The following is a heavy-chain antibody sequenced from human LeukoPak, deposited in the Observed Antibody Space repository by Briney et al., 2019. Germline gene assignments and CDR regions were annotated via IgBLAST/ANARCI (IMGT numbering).Heavy chain of an antibody. Sequence: SVRVSCKASGGTFSSYAISWVRQAPGQGLEWMGGIIPIFGTANYAQKFQGRVTITADESTSTAYMELSSLRSEDTAVYHCAVHILGYCSSTSCSNFDYWGQGTLVTVSS. J-gene: IGHJ4*02. CDR2: IIPIFGTA. D-gene: IGHD2-2*01. CDR1: GGTFSSYA. V-gene: IGHV1-69*01. CDR3: AVHILGYCSSTSCSNFDY.